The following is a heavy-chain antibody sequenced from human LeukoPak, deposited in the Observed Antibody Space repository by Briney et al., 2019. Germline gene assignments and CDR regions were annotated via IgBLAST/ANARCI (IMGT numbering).Heavy chain of an antibody. Sequence: PGGSLRLSCAASGFTFSSYSMNWVRQAPGKGLEWVSSISSSSSYIYYADSVKGRFTISRDNAKNSLYLQMNSPRAEDTAVYYCARFAVVVPIIDYWGQGTLVTVSS. CDR1: GFTFSSYS. V-gene: IGHV3-21*01. D-gene: IGHD2-2*01. CDR2: ISSSSSYI. J-gene: IGHJ4*02. CDR3: ARFAVVVPIIDY.